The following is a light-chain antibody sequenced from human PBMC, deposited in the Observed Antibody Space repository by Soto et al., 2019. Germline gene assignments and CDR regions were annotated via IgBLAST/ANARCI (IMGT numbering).Light chain of an antibody. CDR1: QSVLYSSNNTND. CDR2: WAS. J-gene: IGKJ1*01. Sequence: DIGMTQSPDSLAVSLGERAPIHCKSSQSVLYSSNNTNDLAWYQQKPGQHPKLLIYWASTRESGVPDRFSGSWSVTDFALTISSLQAEDVAVYYFQQYYSTPPTFGQGTKVEIK. V-gene: IGKV4-1*01. CDR3: QQYYSTPPT.